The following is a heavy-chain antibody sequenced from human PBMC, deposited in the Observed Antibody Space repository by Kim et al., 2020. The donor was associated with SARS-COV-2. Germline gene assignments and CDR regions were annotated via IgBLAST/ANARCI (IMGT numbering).Heavy chain of an antibody. D-gene: IGHD2-2*01. CDR2: INTNTGNP. V-gene: IGHV7-4-1*02. CDR1: GYTFTSYA. CDR3: ARESVVPAAMRAGGYYYYMDV. Sequence: ASVKVSCKASGYTFTSYAMNWVRQAPGQGLEWMGWINTNTGNPTYAQGFTGRFVFSLDTSVSTAYLQISSLKAEDTAVYYCARESVVPAAMRAGGYYYYMDVWGKGTTVTVSS. J-gene: IGHJ6*03.